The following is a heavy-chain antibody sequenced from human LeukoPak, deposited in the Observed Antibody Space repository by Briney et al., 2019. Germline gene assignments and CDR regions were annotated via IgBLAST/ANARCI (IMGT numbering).Heavy chain of an antibody. D-gene: IGHD7-27*01. CDR3: VRTPPNWGADF. V-gene: IGHV1-8*01. CDR1: GYTFTSYD. Sequence: ASVKVSCKASGYTFTSYDINWVRQATGQGLEWMGGMSPNSGNTGYAQKFQGRVTITRDTSISTAYMELSSLRFEDTAVYYCVRTPPNWGADFWGQGTLVTVSS. J-gene: IGHJ4*02. CDR2: MSPNSGNT.